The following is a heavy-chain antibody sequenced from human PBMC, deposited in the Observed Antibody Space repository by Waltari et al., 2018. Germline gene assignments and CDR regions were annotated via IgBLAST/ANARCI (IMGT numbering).Heavy chain of an antibody. J-gene: IGHJ5*02. D-gene: IGHD7-27*01. CDR1: GGSISSGDYY. V-gene: IGHV4-30-4*08. CDR2: IYYRGST. CDR3: ARTAVVTWGWFDP. Sequence: QVQLQESGPGLVKPSQTLSLTCTVHGGSISSGDYYWSWNRQPPGKGLEWIGYIYYRGSTYYNPSLKSRVTISVDTSKNQFSLKLSSVTAADTAVYYCARTAVVTWGWFDPWGQGTLVTVSS.